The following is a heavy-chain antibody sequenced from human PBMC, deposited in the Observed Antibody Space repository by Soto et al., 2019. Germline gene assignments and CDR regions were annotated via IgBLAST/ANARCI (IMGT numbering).Heavy chain of an antibody. Sequence: SETLSLTCRVSGGSISNDYWTWIRQPPGKGLEWIGYIYKGGSINYNPSLKSRVTISVDTSKNQFSLKLTSVTAADTAVYYCARDKITGLFDYWGQGTLVTSPQ. CDR1: GGSISNDY. J-gene: IGHJ4*02. D-gene: IGHD2-8*02. CDR3: ARDKITGLFDY. CDR2: IYKGGSI. V-gene: IGHV4-59*12.